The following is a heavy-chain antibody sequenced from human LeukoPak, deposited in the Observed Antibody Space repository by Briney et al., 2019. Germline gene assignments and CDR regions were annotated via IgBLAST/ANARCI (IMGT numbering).Heavy chain of an antibody. V-gene: IGHV3-30*18. Sequence: PGRSLRLSCATSVFTFSNHGMHWVRQAPGKGLEWVAVTSYVGIEKYYGDSVTGRFTISRDNSKNILYLQMNSLRAEDSVVYDCAKFPSYGSGSEGGMAVWGQGTTVTVSS. CDR2: TSYVGIEK. CDR1: VFTFSNHG. CDR3: AKFPSYGSGSEGGMAV. J-gene: IGHJ6*02. D-gene: IGHD3-10*01.